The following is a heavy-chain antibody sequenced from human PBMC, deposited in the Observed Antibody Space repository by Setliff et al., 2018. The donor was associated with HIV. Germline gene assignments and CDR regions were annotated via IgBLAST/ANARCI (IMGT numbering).Heavy chain of an antibody. J-gene: IGHJ4*01. V-gene: IGHV4-34*01. CDR2: INHSGST. CDR1: GGSFSGYY. CDR3: ARDSRWLQFPYFDS. D-gene: IGHD5-12*01. Sequence: SSETLSLTCAVYGGSFSGYYWSWIRQPPGKGLEWIGEINHSGSTNYNPSLKSRVTISADTSKNQFSLKLSSVTAADTAVYYCARDSRWLQFPYFDSWGQGTPVTVSS.